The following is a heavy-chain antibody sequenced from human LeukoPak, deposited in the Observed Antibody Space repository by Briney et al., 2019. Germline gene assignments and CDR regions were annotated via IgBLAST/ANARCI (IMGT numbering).Heavy chain of an antibody. Sequence: GGSLRLSCAASGFTFSSYVMHWVRQAPGKGLEWVAFIWYDGSNKYYADSVKGRFTISRDNSKNTLYLQMNSLRVEDTAVYYCAKVAKYYYGPETYYFFEQWGQGTPVTASS. D-gene: IGHD3-10*01. J-gene: IGHJ4*02. CDR2: IWYDGSNK. V-gene: IGHV3-30*02. CDR3: AKVAKYYYGPETYYFFEQ. CDR1: GFTFSSYV.